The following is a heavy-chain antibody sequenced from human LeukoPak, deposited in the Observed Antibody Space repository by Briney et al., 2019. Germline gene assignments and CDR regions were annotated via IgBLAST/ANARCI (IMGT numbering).Heavy chain of an antibody. D-gene: IGHD4-4*01. Sequence: SETLSLTCAVSGGSISSGGYSWSWIRQPPGKGLEWIGYIYHSGSTYYNPSLKSRVTISVDRSKNQFSLKLSSVTAADTAVYYCARMTTVTTPLAYYYYGMDVWGQGTTVTVSS. CDR2: IYHSGST. CDR3: ARMTTVTTPLAYYYYGMDV. V-gene: IGHV4-30-2*02. CDR1: GGSISSGGYS. J-gene: IGHJ6*02.